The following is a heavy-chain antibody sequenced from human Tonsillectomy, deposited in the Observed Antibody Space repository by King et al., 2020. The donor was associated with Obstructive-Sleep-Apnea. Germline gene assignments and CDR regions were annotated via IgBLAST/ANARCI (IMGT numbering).Heavy chain of an antibody. CDR3: TRDLRMGAY. D-gene: IGHD2-8*01. V-gene: IGHV3-7*01. CDR2: IKQDGSDK. CDR1: GFTFSSYW. J-gene: IGHJ4*02. Sequence: VQLVESGGGLVQPGGSLRLSCAASGFTFSSYWMSWVRQAPGKGLEWVANIKQDGSDKYYVDSVKGRFTISRDNAKKSLYLHMNSLRAEDTAVYYCTRDLRMGAYXGQGTLVTVSS.